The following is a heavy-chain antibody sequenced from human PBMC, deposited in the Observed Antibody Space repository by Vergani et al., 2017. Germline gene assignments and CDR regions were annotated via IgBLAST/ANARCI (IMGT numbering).Heavy chain of an antibody. CDR3: ARGASYFDSGGYADT. CDR1: GDTFSNYA. CDR2: MIPTFDSK. D-gene: IGHD3-22*01. V-gene: IGHV1-69*18. Sequence: QVQLVQSGAEVKKPGASVKVSCKASGDTFSNYAITWVRQAPGQGLQRMGRMIPTFDSKNYAPRFQGRVTLTADASASTAYMELTSLTSEDTAVYFCARGASYFDSGGYADTWGQGTLVTVS. J-gene: IGHJ5*02.